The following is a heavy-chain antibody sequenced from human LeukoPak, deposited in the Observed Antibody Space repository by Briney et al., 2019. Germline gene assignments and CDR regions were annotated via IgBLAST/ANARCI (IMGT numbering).Heavy chain of an antibody. CDR1: GFTFSSYA. J-gene: IGHJ5*02. D-gene: IGHD1-7*01. CDR2: ISGSGGST. V-gene: IGHV3-23*01. Sequence: GGSLRLSCAASGFTFSSYAMSWVRQAPGKGLEWVSAISGSGGSTYYADSVKGRFTISRDNSKNTLYLQMNSLRAEDTAVYYCVKGVTGTNWFDPWGQGTLVTVSS. CDR3: VKGVTGTNWFDP.